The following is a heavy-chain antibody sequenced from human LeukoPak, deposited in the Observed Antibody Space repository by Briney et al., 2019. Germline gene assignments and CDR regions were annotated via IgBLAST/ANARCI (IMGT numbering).Heavy chain of an antibody. V-gene: IGHV1-2*02. J-gene: IGHJ5*02. CDR2: INPNSGGT. CDR1: GSTFTGYY. Sequence: ASVKVSCKASGSTFTGYYMHWVRQAPGQGLEWMGWINPNSGGTNYAQKFQGRVTMTRDTSISTAYMELSRLRSDDTAVYYCARSWGGYSDWFDPWGQGTLVTVSS. CDR3: ARSWGGYSDWFDP. D-gene: IGHD3-16*01.